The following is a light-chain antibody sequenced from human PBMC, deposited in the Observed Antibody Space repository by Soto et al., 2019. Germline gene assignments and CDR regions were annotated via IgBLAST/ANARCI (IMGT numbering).Light chain of an antibody. CDR3: FSYAANSAGV. CDR2: DVN. V-gene: IGLV2-11*01. J-gene: IGLJ2*01. CDR1: SSNVGGYDY. Sequence: QSALTQPRSVSGSPGQSVTISCSGTSSNVGGYDYVSWYQHHPGKAPTFMIYDVNKRPSGVPDRFSGSKSGNTASLTISGLQAEDEADYYCFSYAANSAGVFGGGTKLTVL.